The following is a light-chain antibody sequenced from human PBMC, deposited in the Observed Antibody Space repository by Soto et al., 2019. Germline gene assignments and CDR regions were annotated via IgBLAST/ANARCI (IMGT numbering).Light chain of an antibody. CDR2: GAS. CDR1: QSVSSSC. J-gene: IGKJ2*01. V-gene: IGKV3-20*01. Sequence: EIVLTQSPGTLSLSPGERATLSCRASQSVSSSCLAWYQQKPGQAPRLLIYGASSRATGIPDRFSGSGSGTDFTLTISRLEPEDFAVYYCQHYGSSPYTFGQGTKLEIK. CDR3: QHYGSSPYT.